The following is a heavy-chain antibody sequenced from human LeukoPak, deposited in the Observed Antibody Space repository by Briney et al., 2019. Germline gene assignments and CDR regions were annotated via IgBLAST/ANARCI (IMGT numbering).Heavy chain of an antibody. CDR1: GFIFSSYA. V-gene: IGHV3-23*01. Sequence: PGGSLRLSCAASGFIFSSYAMSWVRQVPGKGLVWVSAISGSGLSTYSADSVKGRFTISRDNSKNTLYLQMNSLRAEDSAIYYCAKGISYSSSGFDSWGQGTLVTVSS. J-gene: IGHJ4*02. CDR3: AKGISYSSSGFDS. CDR2: ISGSGLST. D-gene: IGHD6-13*01.